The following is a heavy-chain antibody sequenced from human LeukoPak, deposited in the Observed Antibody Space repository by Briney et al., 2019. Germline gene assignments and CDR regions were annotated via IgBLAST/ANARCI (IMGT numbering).Heavy chain of an antibody. CDR2: ISSSSSYI. CDR3: ARGMVVAATGFDY. Sequence: GGSLRLSCVASGFTFSSYSMNWVRQAPGKGLEWVSSISSSSSYIYYADSVKGRFTISRDNAENSLYLQMNSLRAEDTAVYYCARGMVVAATGFDYWGQGTLVTVSS. J-gene: IGHJ4*02. CDR1: GFTFSSYS. D-gene: IGHD2-15*01. V-gene: IGHV3-21*01.